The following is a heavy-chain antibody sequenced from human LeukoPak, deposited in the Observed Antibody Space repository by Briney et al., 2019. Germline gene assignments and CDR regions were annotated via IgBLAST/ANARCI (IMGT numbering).Heavy chain of an antibody. D-gene: IGHD6-19*01. Sequence: PSETPSLTWTVSGXPVSRGSDYWSWIRQPPGKELEWIGYVYHTGSTNYNPSLKSRVTISVDTSKNEFSLKMTSVTAADTAVYYCARGFASGWYSRYDPWGQGTLVTVSS. V-gene: IGHV4-61*01. CDR3: ARGFASGWYSRYDP. CDR1: GXPVSRGSDY. J-gene: IGHJ5*02. CDR2: VYHTGST.